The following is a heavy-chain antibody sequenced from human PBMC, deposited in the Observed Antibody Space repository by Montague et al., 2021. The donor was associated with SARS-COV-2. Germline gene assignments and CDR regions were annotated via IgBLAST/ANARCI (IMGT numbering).Heavy chain of an antibody. CDR3: ARSQHCGSDCYFAY. CDR2: INPADSQT. J-gene: IGHJ4*02. D-gene: IGHD2-21*02. Sequence: QSGAEVKKSGESLRIFCRGSGYDFTRYWISWVRQMPGKGLEWMGRINPADSQTNYSPSFQGQVTISDDKSITTAYLQWSSLKPSDTAIYYCARSQHCGSDCYFAYWGQGSLVTVSS. V-gene: IGHV5-10-1*01. CDR1: GYDFTRYW.